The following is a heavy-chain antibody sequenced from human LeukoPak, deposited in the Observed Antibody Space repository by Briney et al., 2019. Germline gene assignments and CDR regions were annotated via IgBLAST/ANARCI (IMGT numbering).Heavy chain of an antibody. CDR1: GGSISNDY. D-gene: IGHD6-6*01. CDR2: IYTSGST. V-gene: IGHV4-4*07. J-gene: IGHJ4*02. Sequence: SETLSLTCTVSGGSISNDYWSWIRQPAGKGLEWIGRIYTSGSTNYNPSLKSRVTISIDKTNNQFSLKLTSVTAEDTAVYYCARLKQLDIDYWGQGTLVTVSS. CDR3: ARLKQLDIDY.